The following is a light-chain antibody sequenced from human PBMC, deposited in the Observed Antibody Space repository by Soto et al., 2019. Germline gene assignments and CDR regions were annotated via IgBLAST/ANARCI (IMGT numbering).Light chain of an antibody. CDR2: AAS. V-gene: IGKV1-39*01. CDR3: QHGYSTPLTYT. CDR1: QSISTY. J-gene: IGKJ2*01. Sequence: DIQMTQSPSSLSASVGDRVTITCRASQSISTYLYWYQQKPGRAPQLLIYAASSLQSGVPSRLSGSEYWTYFTLTIDILHPEDVATYYCQHGYSTPLTYTFGQGTKLEIK.